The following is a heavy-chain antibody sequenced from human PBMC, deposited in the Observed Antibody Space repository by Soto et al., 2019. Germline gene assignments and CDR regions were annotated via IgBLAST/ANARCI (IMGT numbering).Heavy chain of an antibody. Sequence: QVQLVQSGAEVKKPGASVKVSCKVSGYTLTELSMHWVRQAPGKGLEWMGGFDPEDGETIYAQKFQGRVTMTEDTSTDTAYMELSSLRSEDTAVYYCATGESSGSYYGEPTGGYYGMDVWGQGTTVTVSS. CDR3: ATGESSGSYYGEPTGGYYGMDV. J-gene: IGHJ6*02. V-gene: IGHV1-24*01. CDR1: GYTLTELS. D-gene: IGHD1-26*01. CDR2: FDPEDGET.